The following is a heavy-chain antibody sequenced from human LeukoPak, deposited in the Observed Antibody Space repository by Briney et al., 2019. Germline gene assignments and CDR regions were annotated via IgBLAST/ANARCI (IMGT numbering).Heavy chain of an antibody. CDR1: GFTFSSYS. D-gene: IGHD6-19*01. V-gene: IGHV3-48*04. J-gene: IGHJ4*02. CDR2: ISSSSSTI. CDR3: ARALSGGWYHY. Sequence: PGGSLRLSCAASGFTFSSYSMNWVRQAPGKGLEWVSYISSSSSTIYYADSVKGRFTISRDNAKNSLYLQMNSLRAEDTAVYYCARALSGGWYHYWGQGTLVTVSS.